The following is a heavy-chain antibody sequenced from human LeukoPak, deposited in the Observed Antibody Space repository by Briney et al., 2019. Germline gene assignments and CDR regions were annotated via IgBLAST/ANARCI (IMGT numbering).Heavy chain of an antibody. CDR3: TTYDYKIDY. Sequence: GGSLRLSCAAFGFAFSNAWMRWVRQAPGKGLEWVGRIRSTSSGGATEYAAPLKGRFTISRDDSKNTLYLQMNSLTTEDTAVYFCTTYDYKIDYWGQGTLVTVSS. D-gene: IGHD4-11*01. J-gene: IGHJ4*02. CDR2: IRSTSSGGAT. V-gene: IGHV3-15*01. CDR1: GFAFSNAW.